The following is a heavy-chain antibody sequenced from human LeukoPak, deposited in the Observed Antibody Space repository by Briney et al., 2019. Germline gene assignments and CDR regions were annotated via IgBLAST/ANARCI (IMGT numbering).Heavy chain of an antibody. D-gene: IGHD2-15*01. CDR1: GGSFSGYY. Sequence: SETLSLPCAVYGGSFSGYYWSWIRQPPGKGLEWIGEINHSGSTNYNPSLKSRVTISVDTSKNQFSLKLSSVTAADTAVYYCAGSRGYCSGGSCYSGNYYYYGMDVWGKGTTVTVSS. CDR2: INHSGST. J-gene: IGHJ6*04. CDR3: AGSRGYCSGGSCYSGNYYYYGMDV. V-gene: IGHV4-34*01.